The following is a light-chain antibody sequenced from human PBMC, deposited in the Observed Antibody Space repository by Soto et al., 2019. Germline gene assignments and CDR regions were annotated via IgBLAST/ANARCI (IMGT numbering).Light chain of an antibody. J-gene: IGLJ1*01. CDR3: CSFAGTSYV. Sequence: QSALTQPRSVSGSPGQSVTISCTRTSSDVGGYNSVSWYQQHPGKAPKLMIYDVSKRPSGVPDRFSGSKSGNTASLTISGLQAEDEADYYCCSFAGTSYVFGTGTKLTVL. CDR2: DVS. CDR1: SSDVGGYNS. V-gene: IGLV2-11*01.